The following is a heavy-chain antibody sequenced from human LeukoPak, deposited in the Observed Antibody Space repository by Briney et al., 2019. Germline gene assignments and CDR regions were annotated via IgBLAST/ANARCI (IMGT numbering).Heavy chain of an antibody. CDR3: ARAGGSVGWYGTIDS. Sequence: PSETLSLTCTVSGGSISSGSYYWTWIRQPAGKGLEWIGHLYTSGTTSYNPSLQSRVTISADTSRHQFSLRLTSVTAADTAVHYCARAGGSVGWYGTIDSWGQGTLVTVSS. CDR1: GGSISSGSYY. D-gene: IGHD6-19*01. CDR2: LYTSGTT. V-gene: IGHV4-61*09. J-gene: IGHJ4*02.